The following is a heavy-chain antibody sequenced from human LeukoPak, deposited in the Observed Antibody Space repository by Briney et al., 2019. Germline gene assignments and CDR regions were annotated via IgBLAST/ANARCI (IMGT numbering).Heavy chain of an antibody. J-gene: IGHJ4*02. V-gene: IGHV2-5*01. CDR3: VRRAPSSTWYSFDY. D-gene: IGHD6-13*01. CDR1: GFSLSISGVG. Sequence: SGPTLVKPTQTLTLTCTFSGFSLSISGVGVGWIRQPPGKALEWLALIYWNEDKRYNPSLKSRLTITKDTSKNQVVLTMTNMDPVDTATYYCVRRAPSSTWYSFDYWGQGALVTVSS. CDR2: IYWNEDK.